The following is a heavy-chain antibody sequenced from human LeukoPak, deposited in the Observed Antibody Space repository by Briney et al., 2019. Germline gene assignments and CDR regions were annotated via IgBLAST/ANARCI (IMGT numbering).Heavy chain of an antibody. CDR3: ARDPDTAIPMDV. D-gene: IGHD5-18*01. CDR1: GGTFSSYA. J-gene: IGHJ6*04. V-gene: IGHV1-69*06. CDR2: IIPIFGTA. Sequence: SVTVLCTASGGTFSSYAISWVRQAPGPGLEWMGGIIPIFGTANYAQKFQGRVTITADKSTSTAYMELSSLRSEDTAVYYCARDPDTAIPMDVWGKGTTVTVSS.